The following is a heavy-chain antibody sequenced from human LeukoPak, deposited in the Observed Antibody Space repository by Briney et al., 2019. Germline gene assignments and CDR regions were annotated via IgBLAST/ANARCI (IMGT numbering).Heavy chain of an antibody. D-gene: IGHD1-26*01. V-gene: IGHV4-38-2*02. CDR3: ARVVVVGAPPNY. J-gene: IGHJ4*02. Sequence: SETLSLTCTVSGYSISSGYYWGWIRQPPGKGLEWIGSIYHSGSTYYNPSLKSRVTISVDTSKNQFSLKLSSVTAVDTAVYYCARVVVVGAPPNYWGQGTLVTVSS. CDR1: GYSISSGYY. CDR2: IYHSGST.